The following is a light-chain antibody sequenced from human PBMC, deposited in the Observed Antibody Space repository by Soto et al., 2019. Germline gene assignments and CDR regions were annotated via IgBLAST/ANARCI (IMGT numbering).Light chain of an antibody. CDR3: QVWDRSSV. Sequence: ELTQPPSVSVAPGKTARITCGGNNMGSKSVHWYQQKPGQAPVLVIYYDSDRPSGIPERFSGSNSGNTAALTISRVEAGEEGDCYCQVWDRSSVFGGGTQRTVL. V-gene: IGLV3-21*04. CDR2: YDS. J-gene: IGLJ7*01. CDR1: NMGSKS.